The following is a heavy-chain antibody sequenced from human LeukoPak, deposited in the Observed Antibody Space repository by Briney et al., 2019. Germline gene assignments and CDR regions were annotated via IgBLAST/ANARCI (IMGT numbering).Heavy chain of an antibody. Sequence: ASVKVSCKASGYTFTSYGISWVRQAPGQGLEWMGWISAYNGNTNYAQKLQGRVTMTTDTSTSTAYMELRSLRSDDTAVYYCARVVLAAAGSNRFDPWGQGTLVTVSS. V-gene: IGHV1-18*04. CDR2: ISAYNGNT. J-gene: IGHJ5*02. CDR1: GYTFTSYG. D-gene: IGHD6-13*01. CDR3: ARVVLAAAGSNRFDP.